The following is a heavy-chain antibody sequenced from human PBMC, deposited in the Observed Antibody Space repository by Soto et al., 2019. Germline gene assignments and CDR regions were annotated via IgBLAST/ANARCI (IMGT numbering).Heavy chain of an antibody. CDR1: GGSISGGIYS. D-gene: IGHD6-13*01. CDR2: IYQSGTT. J-gene: IGHJ6*02. CDR3: ARGGSHSSRGDVDV. Sequence: QVQLQESGSGLVKPSQTLSLTCTVSGGSISGGIYSWSWIRQPPGKGLEWIGYIYQSGTTYYNPSLKSRVTISIDRSKNQFSLRLNSVTAADTAVYYCARGGSHSSRGDVDVWGQGTTVTVSS. V-gene: IGHV4-30-2*01.